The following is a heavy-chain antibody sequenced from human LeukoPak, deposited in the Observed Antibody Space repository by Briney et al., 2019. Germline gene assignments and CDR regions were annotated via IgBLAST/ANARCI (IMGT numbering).Heavy chain of an antibody. V-gene: IGHV4-34*01. Sequence: PSETLSLTCAVYGGSFSGYYWSWIRQPPGKGLEWIGEINHSGSTNYNPSLKSRVTISVDTSKNQFSLKLSSVTAADTAVYYCARRTVAAAGRKSFDYWGQGTLVTVSS. CDR3: ARRTVAAAGRKSFDY. D-gene: IGHD6-13*01. J-gene: IGHJ4*02. CDR1: GGSFSGYY. CDR2: INHSGST.